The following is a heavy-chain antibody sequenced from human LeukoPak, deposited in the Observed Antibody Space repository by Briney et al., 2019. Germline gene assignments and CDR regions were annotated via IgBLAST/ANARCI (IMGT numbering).Heavy chain of an antibody. D-gene: IGHD3-10*01. CDR2: ISAYNGNT. CDR3: ASTDYYGSGSYFRNWFDP. J-gene: IGHJ5*02. Sequence: GASVKVSCKASGYTFTSYGISWVRLAPGQGLEWMGWISAYNGNTNYAQKLQGRVTMTTDTSTSTAYMELRSLRSDDTAVYYCASTDYYGSGSYFRNWFDPWGQGTLVTVSS. CDR1: GYTFTSYG. V-gene: IGHV1-18*01.